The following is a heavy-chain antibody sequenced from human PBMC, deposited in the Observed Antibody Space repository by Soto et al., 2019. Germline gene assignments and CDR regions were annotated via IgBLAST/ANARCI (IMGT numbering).Heavy chain of an antibody. CDR2: IDSDGSST. CDR1: GFTIGSYW. Sequence: EVQLVESEGGLVQPGGSLRVSCAASGFTIGSYWMNWVRQAPGKGLVWVSRIDSDGSSTTYADSVKGRFTTSRDNAKNTLYLQMSSLRVEDTAAYYCARGRPYGMDVWGQGTTLTVSS. CDR3: ARGRPYGMDV. J-gene: IGHJ6*02. V-gene: IGHV3-74*01.